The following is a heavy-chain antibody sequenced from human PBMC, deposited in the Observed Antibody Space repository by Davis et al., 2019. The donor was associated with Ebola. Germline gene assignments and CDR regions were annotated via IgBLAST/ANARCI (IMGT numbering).Heavy chain of an antibody. J-gene: IGHJ5*02. CDR3: ARGWPLHTSWFDP. CDR1: GGTFSSYA. CDR2: INAGNGNT. D-gene: IGHD6-13*01. V-gene: IGHV1-3*01. Sequence: ASVKVSCKASGGTFSSYAISWVRQAPGQGLEWMGWINAGNGNTKYSQKFQGRVTITRDTSASTAYMELSSLRSEDTAVYYCARGWPLHTSWFDPWGQGTLVTVSS.